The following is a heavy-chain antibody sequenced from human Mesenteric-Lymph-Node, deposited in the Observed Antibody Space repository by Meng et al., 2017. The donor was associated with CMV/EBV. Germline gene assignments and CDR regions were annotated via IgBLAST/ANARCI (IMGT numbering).Heavy chain of an antibody. CDR1: GFTFSSYW. V-gene: IGHV3-7*01. J-gene: IGHJ2*01. CDR3: ARGDWYFGL. CDR2: MKQDGSEK. Sequence: GESLKISCAASGFTFSSYWMSWVRQAPGKGLEWVASMKQDGSEKYYMDSVEGRSTISRDNAKNSLYLEMDSLRVEDTAVYYCARGDWYFGLWGRGTLVTVSS.